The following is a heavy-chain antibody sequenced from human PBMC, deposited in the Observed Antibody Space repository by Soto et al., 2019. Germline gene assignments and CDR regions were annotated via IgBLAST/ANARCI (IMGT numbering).Heavy chain of an antibody. CDR2: MNPNSGNT. D-gene: IGHD6-19*01. J-gene: IGHJ6*02. CDR3: ARSRAAGWYYYGMDV. CDR1: GYTFTSYD. Sequence: ASVKVSCKASGYTFTSYDINWVRQATGQGLEWMGWMNPNSGNTGYAQKIQDRVIMTTDTSTSAAYMELRSLTSDDTAIYYCARSRAAGWYYYGMDVWGQGTTVTVSS. V-gene: IGHV1-8*01.